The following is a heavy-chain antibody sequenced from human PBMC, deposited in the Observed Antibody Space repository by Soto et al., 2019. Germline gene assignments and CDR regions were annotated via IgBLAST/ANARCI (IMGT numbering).Heavy chain of an antibody. Sequence: AASVKASCKTSGYTFANFDFSWVRQAPGQGLEWMGWVSNRNGVTNYAENFRDRVTISTDTSTNTVYMELRSLRSDDTAVYFCAREMLNTGWYVFDYYGQGTQFTFSS. CDR3: AREMLNTGWYVFDY. V-gene: IGHV1-18*04. CDR1: GYTFANFD. CDR2: VSNRNGVT. D-gene: IGHD6-19*01. J-gene: IGHJ4*02.